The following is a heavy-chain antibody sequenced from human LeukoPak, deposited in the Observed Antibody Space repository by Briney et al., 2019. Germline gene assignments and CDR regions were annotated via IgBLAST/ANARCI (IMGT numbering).Heavy chain of an antibody. CDR1: GFTFSSYG. D-gene: IGHD6-13*01. V-gene: IGHV3-30*18. CDR2: ISYDGSNK. CDR3: AKDPQSSSWYLAYYYYMDV. Sequence: GGSLRLSCAASGFTFSSYGMHWVRQAPGKGLEWVAVISYDGSNKYYADSVKGRFTISRDNSKNTLYLQMNSLRAEDTAVYYCAKDPQSSSWYLAYYYYMDVWGKGTTVTVSS. J-gene: IGHJ6*03.